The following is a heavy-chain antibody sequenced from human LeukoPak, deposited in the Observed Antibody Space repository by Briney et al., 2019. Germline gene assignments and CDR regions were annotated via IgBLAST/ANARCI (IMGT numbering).Heavy chain of an antibody. CDR2: IYSGGGT. V-gene: IGHV3-53*01. Sequence: GGSLRLSWAASGFAVSSNYMSWVRQAPVKGLEWVSVIYSGGGTFYADSVKGRFTISRDNSKNTLYLQMHSLRAEDTAVYYCARHIAAADYFDYWGQGTLVTVSS. D-gene: IGHD6-13*01. J-gene: IGHJ4*02. CDR1: GFAVSSNY. CDR3: ARHIAAADYFDY.